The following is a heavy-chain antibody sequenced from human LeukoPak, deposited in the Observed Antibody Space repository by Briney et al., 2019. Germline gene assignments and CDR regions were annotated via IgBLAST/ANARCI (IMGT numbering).Heavy chain of an antibody. CDR2: ISGSGDTT. CDR3: AKAYLTYPITSFDP. J-gene: IGHJ5*02. CDR1: GFTFSSFG. D-gene: IGHD2-2*01. Sequence: GGSLRLSCAASGFTFSSFGMNWVRQAPGKGLEWVSVISGSGDTTYYADSVKGRFVISRDNSKNTLYLQMNSLRAEDTAIYYCAKAYLTYPITSFDPWGQGTLVTVSS. V-gene: IGHV3-23*01.